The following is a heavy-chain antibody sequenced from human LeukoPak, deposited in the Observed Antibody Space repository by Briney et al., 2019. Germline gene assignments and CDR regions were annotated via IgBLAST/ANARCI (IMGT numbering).Heavy chain of an antibody. CDR1: GFTFSSYS. V-gene: IGHV3-48*02. CDR2: ISSSSSTK. Sequence: LAGGSLRLSCAASGFTFSSYSMNWVRQAPGKGLEWVSYISSSSSTKYYADSVKGRFTISRDNAKNSLFLQMNSLRDEDTAVYYCARVRRSAKNYYGMDVWGQGSTVTVSS. J-gene: IGHJ6*02. CDR3: ARVRRSAKNYYGMDV.